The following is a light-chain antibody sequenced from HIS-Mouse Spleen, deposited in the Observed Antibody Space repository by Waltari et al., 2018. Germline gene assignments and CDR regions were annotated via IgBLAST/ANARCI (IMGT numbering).Light chain of an antibody. CDR1: KLGDKY. V-gene: IGLV3-1*01. Sequence: SYELTQPPSVSVSPGQTASITCSGDKLGDKYACWYQQKQGQSPVLVIYKGSKRPSGIPGRFSGANCGNTATLTIGGTQAMDEADYYCQAWDSSYSVFGGGTKLTVL. J-gene: IGLJ2*01. CDR2: KGS. CDR3: QAWDSSYSV.